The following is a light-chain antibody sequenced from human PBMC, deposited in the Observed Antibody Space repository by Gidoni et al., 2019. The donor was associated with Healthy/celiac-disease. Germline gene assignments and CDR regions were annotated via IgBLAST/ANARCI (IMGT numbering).Light chain of an antibody. CDR2: AAS. CDR1: QSISSY. J-gene: IGKJ4*01. CDR3: KQSYSTPRT. V-gene: IGKV1-39*01. Sequence: DIQMTQSPSSRSASVGDRVTITCRASQSISSYLNWYQQKPGKAPKLLIYAASSLQSGVPARFSGSGSGTDFTLTISSLQPEDFATYYCKQSYSTPRTFGGGTKVEIK.